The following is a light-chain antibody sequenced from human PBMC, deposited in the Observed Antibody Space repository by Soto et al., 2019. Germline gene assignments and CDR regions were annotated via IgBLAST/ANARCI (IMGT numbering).Light chain of an antibody. J-gene: IGKJ1*01. CDR1: QSVKNNY. CDR3: QQYSSSPRT. CDR2: AAS. Sequence: ETVLTQSPGTLSLSPGETATLSCRASQSVKNNYLRWYQQKLGQAPRLLIYAASDRATGIPDRFSGSGSGTDFTLTISRLEPEDCAVYYCQQYSSSPRTFGQGTMVEIK. V-gene: IGKV3-20*01.